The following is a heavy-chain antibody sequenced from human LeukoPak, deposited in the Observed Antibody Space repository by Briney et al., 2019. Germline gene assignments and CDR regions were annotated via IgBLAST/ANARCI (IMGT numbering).Heavy chain of an antibody. V-gene: IGHV3-33*06. CDR3: AKDAQRGFDYSNSLEY. CDR1: GFTFSHFG. Sequence: PGGSMRLSCAASGFTFSHFGFHWVRQAPGKGLEWVAVIWSDGTNKYYGDSVKGRFIIQRDDSQKTVYLQMNRLRAEDTAIYYCAKDAQRGFDYSNSLEYWGQGSLVTASS. CDR2: IWSDGTNK. D-gene: IGHD4-11*01. J-gene: IGHJ4*02.